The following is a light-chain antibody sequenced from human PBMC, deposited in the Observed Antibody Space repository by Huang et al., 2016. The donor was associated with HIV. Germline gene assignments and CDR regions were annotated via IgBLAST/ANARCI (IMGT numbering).Light chain of an antibody. CDR1: RTVRNRF. Sequence: EIVLTQSPATLYLSPGERATLPCGATRTVRNRFLAWFQQKPGLAPRLLIDDASVRATGIPDRFSGSGSGTDFTLTINRLEPEDFAVYYCQQYGDSSYSFGQGTKLQIK. V-gene: IGKV3D-20*01. CDR2: DAS. J-gene: IGKJ2*01. CDR3: QQYGDSSYS.